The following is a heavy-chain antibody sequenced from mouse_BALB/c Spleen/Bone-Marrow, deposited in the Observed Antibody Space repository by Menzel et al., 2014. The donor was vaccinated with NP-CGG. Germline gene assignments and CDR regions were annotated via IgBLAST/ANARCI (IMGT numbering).Heavy chain of an antibody. CDR1: GYNFISYW. Sequence: QVQLQQPGAELAKPGASVKMSCKASGYNFISYWMHWVKQRPGQGLEWIGYINPSTGYTEYNQKFKDKATLTADKSSSXAYMQLSSLTSEDSAVYYCAGNYDYDGGYYAMDYWGQGTSVTVSS. CDR3: AGNYDYDGGYYAMDY. J-gene: IGHJ4*01. V-gene: IGHV1-7*01. CDR2: INPSTGYT. D-gene: IGHD2-4*01.